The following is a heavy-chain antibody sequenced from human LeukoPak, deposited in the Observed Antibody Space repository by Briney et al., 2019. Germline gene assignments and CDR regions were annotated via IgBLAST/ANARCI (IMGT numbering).Heavy chain of an antibody. D-gene: IGHD4-23*01. CDR3: ARSTYGGNPRPHYWYFDL. J-gene: IGHJ2*01. CDR2: ISAYNGNT. V-gene: IGHV1-18*01. Sequence: ASVKVSCKASGYTFTSYGVSWVRQAPGQGLEWMGWISAYNGNTNYAQKLQGRVTMTTDTSTSTAYMELRSLRSDDTAVYYCARSTYGGNPRPHYWYFDLWGRGTLVTVSS. CDR1: GYTFTSYG.